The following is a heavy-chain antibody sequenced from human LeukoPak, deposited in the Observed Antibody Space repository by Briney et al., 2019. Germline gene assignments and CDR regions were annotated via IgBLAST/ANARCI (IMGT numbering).Heavy chain of an antibody. V-gene: IGHV4-59*02. D-gene: IGHD6-13*01. CDR1: GASVSSHY. Sequence: ASETLSLTCAVSGASVSSHYWSWIRQSPGKGLEWIGHIYHSGTTKYNPSLKSRVTISVDTPKSQFSLKLKSVTAADTAVYYCARELASSSATWGRGILVTVSS. J-gene: IGHJ5*02. CDR2: IYHSGTT. CDR3: ARELASSSAT.